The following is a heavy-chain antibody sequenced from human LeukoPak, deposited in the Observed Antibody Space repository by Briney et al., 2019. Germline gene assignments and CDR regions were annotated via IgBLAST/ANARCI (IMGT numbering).Heavy chain of an antibody. CDR2: INPNSGGT. Sequence: ASVKVSCKASGYTFTGYYMHWVRQAPGQGLEWVGWINPNSGGTNYAQKFQGRVTMTRDTSTSTVYMELSSLRSEDTAVYYCARALAAAGNYWGQGTLVTVSS. J-gene: IGHJ4*02. CDR1: GYTFTGYY. D-gene: IGHD6-13*01. V-gene: IGHV1-2*02. CDR3: ARALAAAGNY.